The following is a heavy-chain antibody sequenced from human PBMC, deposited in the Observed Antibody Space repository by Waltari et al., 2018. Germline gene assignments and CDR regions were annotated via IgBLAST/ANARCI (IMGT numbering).Heavy chain of an antibody. CDR3: AKVEAPMYYFDY. CDR2: IDLSDSVT. CDR1: GYSFTSYW. V-gene: IGHV5-51*01. J-gene: IGHJ4*02. D-gene: IGHD1-26*01. Sequence: EVQLVQSGAEVKRPGESLKISCKTSGYSFTSYWISWVRQMPGKGLEWMGAIDLSDSVTTYSPSFQGQVTISADKAISTAYLQWSSLKASDSATYYCAKVEAPMYYFDYWGQGVLVTVSS.